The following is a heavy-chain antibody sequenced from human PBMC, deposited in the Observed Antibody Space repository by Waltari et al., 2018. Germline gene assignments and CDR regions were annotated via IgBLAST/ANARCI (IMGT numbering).Heavy chain of an antibody. CDR1: GGTFSSYT. CDR2: IIPILGIA. Sequence: QVQLVQSGAEVKKPGSSVKVSCKASGGTFSSYTISWVRQAPGQGLEWMGRIIPILGIANYAQKFQGRVTITADKSTSTAYMELSSLRSEDTAVYYCARIRWYYYYGMDVWGQGTTVIVSS. J-gene: IGHJ6*02. D-gene: IGHD4-17*01. V-gene: IGHV1-69*02. CDR3: ARIRWYYYYGMDV.